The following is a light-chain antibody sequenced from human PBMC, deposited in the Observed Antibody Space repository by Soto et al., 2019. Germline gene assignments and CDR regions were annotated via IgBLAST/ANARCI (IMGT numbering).Light chain of an antibody. Sequence: EIVLTQSPGTLSLSPGERATLSCRASQSVSSSYLAWYQQKPGQAPRLLIYGASSRATGIPDRFSGGGSGRDYSLTISRLEPEDLAVYYCQQYGSSPLITCGQGTRLEIK. V-gene: IGKV3-20*01. CDR3: QQYGSSPLIT. CDR1: QSVSSSY. J-gene: IGKJ5*01. CDR2: GAS.